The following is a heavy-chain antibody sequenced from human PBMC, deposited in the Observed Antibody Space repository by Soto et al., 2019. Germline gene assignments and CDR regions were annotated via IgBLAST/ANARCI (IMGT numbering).Heavy chain of an antibody. Sequence: PGGSLRLSCAASGFTLSIHNMNWVRQAPGKGLEWVSSISSSSSYINYADSVKGRITISRDNAKNTLYLQMNSLRAEDTAVYYCARALRGIAVAGTPASYYYYGMDVWGQVTTVTVSS. J-gene: IGHJ6*02. CDR2: ISSSSSYI. V-gene: IGHV3-21*01. D-gene: IGHD6-19*01. CDR3: ARALRGIAVAGTPASYYYYGMDV. CDR1: GFTLSIHN.